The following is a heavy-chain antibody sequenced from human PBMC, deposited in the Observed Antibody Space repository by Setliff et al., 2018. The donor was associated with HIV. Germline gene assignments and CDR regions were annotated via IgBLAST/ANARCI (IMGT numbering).Heavy chain of an antibody. CDR2: ISRSGITS. Sequence: GGSLRLSCAASGFTFSSYAMTWVRQAPGKGLEWVSDISRSGITSYYADSVKGRFTISRDNSKNTLYLQMISLRADDTAVYYCAKSLLVAGNDYWGQGTVVTVSS. CDR1: GFTFSSYA. V-gene: IGHV3-23*01. D-gene: IGHD2-8*02. J-gene: IGHJ4*02. CDR3: AKSLLVAGNDY.